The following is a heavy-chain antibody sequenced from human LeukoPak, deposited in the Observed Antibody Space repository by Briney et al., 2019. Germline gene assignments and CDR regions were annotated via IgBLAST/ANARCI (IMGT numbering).Heavy chain of an antibody. J-gene: IGHJ4*02. CDR3: AREILEPGKTHEY. CDR2: INNDGTAT. D-gene: IGHD1-1*01. Sequence: PGGSLRLSCAASGFTVSGDYMSWVRQVPGKGLVWVSRINNDGTATFFADSVKGRFTISRDNAKNTLYLQMDSLRAEDTAMYYCAREILEPGKTHEYWGQGTLVTVSS. V-gene: IGHV3-74*01. CDR1: GFTVSGDY.